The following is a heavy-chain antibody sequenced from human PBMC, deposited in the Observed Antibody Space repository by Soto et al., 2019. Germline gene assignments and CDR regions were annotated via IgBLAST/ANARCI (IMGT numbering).Heavy chain of an antibody. CDR1: GYTFTSYY. CDR2: INPSGGST. Sequence: ASVKVSCKASGYTFTSYYMHWVRQAPGQGLEWMGIINPSGGSTSYAQKFQGRVTMTRDTSTSTVHMELSSLRSEDTAVYYCARDPGGYSYGTQSQALWFDPWGQGTLVTVSS. J-gene: IGHJ5*02. V-gene: IGHV1-46*01. CDR3: ARDPGGYSYGTQSQALWFDP. D-gene: IGHD5-18*01.